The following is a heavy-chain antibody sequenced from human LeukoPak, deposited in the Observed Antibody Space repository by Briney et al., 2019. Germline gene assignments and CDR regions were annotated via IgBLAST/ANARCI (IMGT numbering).Heavy chain of an antibody. Sequence: ASAQISCKASGYTITSYGCSWVRQATGQGLEWMGWISAYNGNANDAQKLQGRGTKTTDTSTSTAYKERRSLRSDDTAVYYCARTDRTYYDFWSGYYTGNWFDPWGQGTLVTVSS. CDR3: ARTDRTYYDFWSGYYTGNWFDP. CDR1: GYTITSYG. CDR2: ISAYNGNA. D-gene: IGHD3-3*01. V-gene: IGHV1-18*01. J-gene: IGHJ5*02.